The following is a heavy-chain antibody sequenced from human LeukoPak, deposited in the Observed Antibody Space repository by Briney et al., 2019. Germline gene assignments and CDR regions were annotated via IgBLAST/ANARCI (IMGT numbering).Heavy chain of an antibody. V-gene: IGHV4-61*02. D-gene: IGHD3-3*01. Sequence: SQTLSLTCTVSGGSISSGSYYWSWIRQPAGKGLEWIGRIYTSGSTNYNPSLKSRVTISVGTSKNQFSLKLSSVTAADTAVYYCARYYDFWSGYYFRPGDYYYMDVWGKGTTVTVSS. CDR1: GGSISSGSYY. CDR3: ARYYDFWSGYYFRPGDYYYMDV. CDR2: IYTSGST. J-gene: IGHJ6*03.